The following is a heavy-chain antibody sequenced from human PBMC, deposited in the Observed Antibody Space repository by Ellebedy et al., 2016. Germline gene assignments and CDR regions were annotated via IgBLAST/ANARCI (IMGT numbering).Heavy chain of an antibody. CDR1: GFTFADYA. CDR3: ARAVALDY. CDR2: ISWNSGSI. V-gene: IGHV3-9*01. J-gene: IGHJ4*02. Sequence: GGSLRLSXAASGFTFADYAMHWVRQAPGKGLEWVSGISWNSGSIGYADSVKGRFTISRDNAKNTLYLQMNSLRAEDTAVYYCARAVALDYWGQGTLVTVSS. D-gene: IGHD6-19*01.